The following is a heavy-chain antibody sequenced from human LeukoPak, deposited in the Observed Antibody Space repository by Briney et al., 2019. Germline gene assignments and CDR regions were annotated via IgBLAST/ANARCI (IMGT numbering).Heavy chain of an antibody. CDR3: ARDAMSRTADY. D-gene: IGHD2-2*01. Sequence: GGSWNFSCAASGLPFISIWMSWFGRAPGKGRGGVGNIKQDGSETYFVDSVKGRFTISRDNAKNSLYLQMNNLRAEDTAVYYCARDAMSRTADYWGQGTLVTVSS. V-gene: IGHV3-7*01. J-gene: IGHJ4*02. CDR1: GLPFISIW. CDR2: IKQDGSET.